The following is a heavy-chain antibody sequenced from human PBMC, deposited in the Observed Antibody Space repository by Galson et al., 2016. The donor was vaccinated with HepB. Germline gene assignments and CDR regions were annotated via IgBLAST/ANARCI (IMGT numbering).Heavy chain of an antibody. J-gene: IGHJ4*02. CDR3: VKDFYDTSGYLEF. Sequence: SLRLSCAASGFTFSNFGIHWIRQAPGKGLEWVAVIWYNGSKKYYADSVKGRFTISRDDSTNTVFLQMNSLTVDDTAVYYCVKDFYDTSGYLEFWGLGTLVTVSS. V-gene: IGHV3-33*02. CDR2: IWYNGSKK. D-gene: IGHD3-22*01. CDR1: GFTFSNFG.